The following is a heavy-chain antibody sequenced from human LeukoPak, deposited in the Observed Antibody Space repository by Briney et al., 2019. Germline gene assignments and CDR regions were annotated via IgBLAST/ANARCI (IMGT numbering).Heavy chain of an antibody. CDR1: GFSFSSYW. J-gene: IGHJ4*02. D-gene: IGHD5-12*01. Sequence: PGGSLRLSCAASGFSFSSYWMSWVRQAPGKGLEWVANIKEGGSEKYYVDSVKGRFTISRDNAKNSLYLQMNSLRVEDTALYYCARDWRPFVATAGADSEYWGQGTLVTVSS. CDR2: IKEGGSEK. CDR3: ARDWRPFVATAGADSEY. V-gene: IGHV3-7*01.